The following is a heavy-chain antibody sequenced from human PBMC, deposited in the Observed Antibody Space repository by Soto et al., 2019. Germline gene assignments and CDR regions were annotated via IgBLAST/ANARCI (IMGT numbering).Heavy chain of an antibody. CDR3: ARTGPGRAAAGTVYYYYYMDV. Sequence: SETLSLTCTVSGGSVSSYFWSWIRQPPGKGLEWIAYIYYSGSTNYNPSLKSRVTISVDTSKNQFSLKLSSVTAADTAVYYCARTGPGRAAAGTVYYYYYMDVWGKGTPVTVSS. D-gene: IGHD6-13*01. CDR2: IYYSGST. V-gene: IGHV4-59*02. CDR1: GGSVSSYF. J-gene: IGHJ6*03.